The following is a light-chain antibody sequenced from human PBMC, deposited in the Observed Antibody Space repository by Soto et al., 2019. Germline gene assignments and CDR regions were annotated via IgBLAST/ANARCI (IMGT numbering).Light chain of an antibody. Sequence: EIVMTHSPRTLALSPGRRGNLSCRASQSLTNNYFAWYKQTPRRALRLLIDGASTRATGIPDRFSGSASGTEFPLTISRLPPEDVAVYYCQQYDDVVTFGQGTQVDIK. J-gene: IGKJ1*01. CDR1: QSLTNNY. V-gene: IGKV3-20*01. CDR3: QQYDDVVT. CDR2: GAS.